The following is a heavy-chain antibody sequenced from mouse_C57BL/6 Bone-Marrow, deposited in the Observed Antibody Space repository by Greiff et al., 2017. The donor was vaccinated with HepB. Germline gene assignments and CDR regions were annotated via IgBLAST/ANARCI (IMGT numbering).Heavy chain of an antibody. V-gene: IGHV1-9*01. D-gene: IGHD1-1*01. CDR2: IYPGGGYT. CDR3: ARRYYGSSHWYFDV. J-gene: IGHJ1*03. CDR1: GYTFTGYW. Sequence: VKLMESGAELMKPGASVKLSCKATGYTFTGYWIEWVKQRPGHGLEWIGEIYPGGGYTNYNEKFKGKATLTADKSSSTAYMQFSSLTSEDSAIYYCARRYYGSSHWYFDVWGTGTTVTVSS.